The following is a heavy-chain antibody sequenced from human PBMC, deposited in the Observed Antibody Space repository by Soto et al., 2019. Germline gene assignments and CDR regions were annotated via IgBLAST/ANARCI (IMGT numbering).Heavy chain of an antibody. D-gene: IGHD1-26*01. CDR3: VRGNYGSDYPDDY. CDR2: ISFDGSNK. Sequence: QVQLVESGGGVVQPGRSLRLSCAASGFTFSSYAMHWVRQAPDKGLEWVAVISFDGSNKYYADSVKGRFTISRDNSKNTVYLQMNSLRAEDTAVYYCVRGNYGSDYPDDYWGQGTLVTVSS. V-gene: IGHV3-30-3*01. CDR1: GFTFSSYA. J-gene: IGHJ4*02.